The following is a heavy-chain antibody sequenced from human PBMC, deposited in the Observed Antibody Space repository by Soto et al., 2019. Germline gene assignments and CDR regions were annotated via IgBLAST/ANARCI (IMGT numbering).Heavy chain of an antibody. D-gene: IGHD2-2*01. CDR1: GYVITNGYH. CDR2: ISHSGDT. J-gene: IGHJ6*02. V-gene: IGHV4-38-2*01. CDR3: TRIYCTTTSCFVNGMDV. Sequence: SETLSLTCAVSGYVITNGYHWGWIRQPPGKELEWIGTISHSGDTYYNPSLKSRVTISIDTAKSHLSLILSSVTAADTATYYCTRIYCTTTSCFVNGMDVWGQGTTVTVSS.